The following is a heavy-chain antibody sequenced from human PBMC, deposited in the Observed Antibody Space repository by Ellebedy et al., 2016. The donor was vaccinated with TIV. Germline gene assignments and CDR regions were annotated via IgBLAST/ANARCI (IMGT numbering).Heavy chain of an antibody. CDR3: ARGGFGSWFDY. J-gene: IGHJ4*02. Sequence: PGGSLRLSCAASGFNFGSNAMSWVRQTPGKGLEWVSGSGSGGGTHYADSVRGRFTISRDISKNTLHLQMNSLRAEDTAVYYCARGGFGSWFDYWGQGTLATVSS. CDR2: SGSGGGT. D-gene: IGHD6-13*01. V-gene: IGHV3-23*01. CDR1: GFNFGSNA.